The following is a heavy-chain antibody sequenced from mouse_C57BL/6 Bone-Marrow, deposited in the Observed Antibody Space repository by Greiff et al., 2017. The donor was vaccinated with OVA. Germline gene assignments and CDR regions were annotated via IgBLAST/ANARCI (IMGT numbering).Heavy chain of an antibody. Sequence: VQLQQSGAELVRPGASVKLSCTASGFNIKDDYMHWVKQRPEQGLEWIGWIVPENGDTEYASKFQGKATITADTSSNTAYLQLSSLTSEDTAVYYCTPSNWDGNYFDYWGQGTTLTVSS. CDR2: IVPENGDT. D-gene: IGHD4-1*01. CDR3: TPSNWDGNYFDY. V-gene: IGHV14-4*01. J-gene: IGHJ2*01. CDR1: GFNIKDDY.